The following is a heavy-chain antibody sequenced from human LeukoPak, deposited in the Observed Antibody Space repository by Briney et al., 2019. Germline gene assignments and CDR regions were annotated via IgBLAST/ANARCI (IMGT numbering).Heavy chain of an antibody. V-gene: IGHV4-61*02. J-gene: IGHJ3*02. D-gene: IGHD3-10*02. CDR2: IYTSGST. CDR1: GGSISSGSYY. CDR3: ARGAYYYVSEAFDI. Sequence: SSETLSLTCTVSGGSISSGSYYWSWIRQPAGKGLEWIGRIYTSGSTNYNPSLKSRVTISVDTSKNQFSLKLSSVTAADTAVYYCARGAYYYVSEAFDIWGQGTMVTVSS.